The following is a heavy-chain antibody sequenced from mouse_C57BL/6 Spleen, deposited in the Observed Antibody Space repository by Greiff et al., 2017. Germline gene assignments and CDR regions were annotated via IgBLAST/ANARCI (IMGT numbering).Heavy chain of an antibody. V-gene: IGHV14-1*01. Sequence: EVQLQQSGAELVRPGASVKLSCTASGFNINDYYMHWVKQRPEQGLEWIGRIDPEDGDTEYAPKFQGKATMTADTSSNTAYLQLSSLTSEDTAVYYCTFYDGFYWFAYWGQGTLVTVSA. CDR2: IDPEDGDT. D-gene: IGHD2-3*01. CDR3: TFYDGFYWFAY. J-gene: IGHJ3*01. CDR1: GFNINDYY.